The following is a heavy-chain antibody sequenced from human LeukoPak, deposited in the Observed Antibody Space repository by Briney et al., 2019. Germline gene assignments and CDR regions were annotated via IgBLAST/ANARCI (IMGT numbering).Heavy chain of an antibody. CDR1: GGSFSGYY. V-gene: IGHV4-34*01. CDR2: INHGGST. Sequence: SETLSLTCAVYGGSFSGYYWSWIRQPPGKGLEWIGEINHGGSTNYNPSLKSRVTISVDTSKSQFSLKLSSVTAADTAVYYCARGDLAAAGNFDYWGQGTLVTVSS. J-gene: IGHJ4*02. D-gene: IGHD6-13*01. CDR3: ARGDLAAAGNFDY.